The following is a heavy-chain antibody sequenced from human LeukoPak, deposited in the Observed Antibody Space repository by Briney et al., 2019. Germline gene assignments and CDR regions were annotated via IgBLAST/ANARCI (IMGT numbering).Heavy chain of an antibody. D-gene: IGHD6-19*01. CDR2: ISGSGGSSGGST. CDR3: ARDPSMRSAVAGTAPLDY. J-gene: IGHJ4*02. Sequence: PGGSLRLSCAASGFTFSNSAMSWVRQAPGKGLEWVSGISGSGGSSGGSTYYADSVKGRFTISRDNSRNTLYLQMNSLRAEDTAVYYCARDPSMRSAVAGTAPLDYWGQGTLVTVSS. CDR1: GFTFSNSA. V-gene: IGHV3-23*01.